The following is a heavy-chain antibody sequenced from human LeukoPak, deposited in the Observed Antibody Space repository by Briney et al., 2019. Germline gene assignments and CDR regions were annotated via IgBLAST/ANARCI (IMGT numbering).Heavy chain of an antibody. CDR3: ARYYDSSGYYWGHFGY. CDR2: ISGSGGST. J-gene: IGHJ4*02. V-gene: IGHV3-23*01. D-gene: IGHD3-22*01. Sequence: GASLRLSCAASGFTFSSYAMSWVRQAPGKGLEWVSAISGSGGSTYYADSVKGRFTISRDNSKNTLYLQMNSLRAEDTAVYYCARYYDSSGYYWGHFGYWGQGTLVTVSS. CDR1: GFTFSSYA.